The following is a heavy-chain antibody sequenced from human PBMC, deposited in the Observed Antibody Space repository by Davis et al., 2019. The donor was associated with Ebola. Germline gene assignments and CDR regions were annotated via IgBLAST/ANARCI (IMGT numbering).Heavy chain of an antibody. D-gene: IGHD3-10*01. CDR3: ARDQSYYGSGIRLDP. J-gene: IGHJ5*02. CDR2: IIPIFGTA. V-gene: IGHV1-69*05. CDR1: GGTFSSYA. Sequence: AASVKVSCKASGGTFSSYAISWVRQAPGQGLEWMGGIIPIFGTANYAQKLQGRVTMTTDTSTSTAYMELSSLRSEDTAVYYCARDQSYYGSGIRLDPWGQGTLVTVSS.